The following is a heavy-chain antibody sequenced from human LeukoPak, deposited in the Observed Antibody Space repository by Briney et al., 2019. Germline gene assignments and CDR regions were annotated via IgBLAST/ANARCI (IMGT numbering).Heavy chain of an antibody. Sequence: GGSLRLSCAASGFTFSSYWMSWVRQAPGKGLEWVANIKQDGSEKYYVDSVKGRFTISRDTSKNTLYLQMNSLRAEDTAVYYCARDSVRGHYFDYWGQGTLVTVSS. D-gene: IGHD3-10*01. CDR2: IKQDGSEK. V-gene: IGHV3-7*03. CDR1: GFTFSSYW. CDR3: ARDSVRGHYFDY. J-gene: IGHJ4*02.